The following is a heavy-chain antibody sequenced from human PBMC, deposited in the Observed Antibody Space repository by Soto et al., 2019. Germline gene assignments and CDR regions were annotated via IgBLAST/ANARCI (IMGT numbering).Heavy chain of an antibody. CDR1: GFSFSNYA. V-gene: IGHV3-23*01. Sequence: GGSLRLSCTASGFSFSNYAMSWARQDQEKGLQWESASSGNGGTTYYADSVKGRFTVSRDNFKDTLYLQINSLRTADTAVYYCAKDQGNGRLYFDSLGLVTLVAFSS. CDR2: SSGNGGTT. CDR3: AKDQGNGRLYFDS. D-gene: IGHD2-8*01. J-gene: IGHJ4*02.